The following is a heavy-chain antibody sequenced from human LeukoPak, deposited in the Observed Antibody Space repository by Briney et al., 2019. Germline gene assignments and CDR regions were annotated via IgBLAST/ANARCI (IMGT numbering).Heavy chain of an antibody. V-gene: IGHV4-61*05. J-gene: IGHJ4*02. D-gene: IGHD3-3*01. CDR2: IYYSGSA. CDR3: ARGPEWYYFDY. Sequence: SETLSLTCTVSGGSISSNNYYWSWIRQPPGKGLEWIGYIYYSGSAIYSPSLKSRVTISVDTSNNQFSLRLSSVTAADTAVYYCARGPEWYYFDYWGQGTLVTVSS. CDR1: GGSISSNNYY.